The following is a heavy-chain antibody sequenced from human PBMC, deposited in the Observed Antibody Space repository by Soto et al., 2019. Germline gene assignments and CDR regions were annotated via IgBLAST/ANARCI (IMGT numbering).Heavy chain of an antibody. D-gene: IGHD3-16*01. Sequence: SETLSLTCAVSGGSVTSDNWWSWVRQPPDMGLEWIGEIFHLGAPHYRPSLESRVTISMDTSKNQFSLKLTSITAADTAVYYCASHDYAHYGMDVWGQGTTVTVSS. V-gene: IGHV4-4*02. CDR2: IFHLGAP. CDR3: ASHDYAHYGMDV. CDR1: GGSVTSDNW. J-gene: IGHJ6*02.